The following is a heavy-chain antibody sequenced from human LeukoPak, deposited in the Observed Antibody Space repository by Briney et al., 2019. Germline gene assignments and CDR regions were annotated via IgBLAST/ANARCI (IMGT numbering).Heavy chain of an antibody. Sequence: PSETLSLTCTVSGGSISRYYWSWIRQPPGKGLEWIGYIYYSGSTNYNPSLKSRVTISVDTSKNQFSLKLSSVTAADTAVYYCARHNVVYYGSGAHFDYWGQGTLVTVSS. CDR2: IYYSGST. CDR1: GGSISRYY. CDR3: ARHNVVYYGSGAHFDY. J-gene: IGHJ4*02. V-gene: IGHV4-59*08. D-gene: IGHD3-10*01.